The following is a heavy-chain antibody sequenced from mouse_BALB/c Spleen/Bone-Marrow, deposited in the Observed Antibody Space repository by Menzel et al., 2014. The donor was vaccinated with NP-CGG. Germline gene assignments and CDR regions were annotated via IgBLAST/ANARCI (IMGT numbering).Heavy chain of an antibody. CDR1: GFNIKDTY. CDR3: ALYYDYDVGY. V-gene: IGHV14-3*02. Sequence: DVKLVESGAELVKPGASVKLSCTASGFNIKDTYMHWVKQRPEQGLEWIGRIDPANGNTKYDPKFQGKATITADTSSNTAYQQLSSLTSEDTAVYYCALYYDYDVGYWGQGTTLTVSS. CDR2: IDPANGNT. J-gene: IGHJ2*01. D-gene: IGHD2-4*01.